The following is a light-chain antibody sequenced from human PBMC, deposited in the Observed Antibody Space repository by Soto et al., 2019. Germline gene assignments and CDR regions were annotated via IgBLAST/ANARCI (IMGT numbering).Light chain of an antibody. CDR3: GLYTSSSTLV. CDR2: EVS. J-gene: IGLJ2*01. V-gene: IGLV2-18*01. CDR1: SSDVGSYNR. Sequence: QSVLTQPPSVSGSPGQSVTISCTGTSSDVGSYNRVSWYQQPPGTAPKLMIYEVSNRPSGVPDRFSGSKSGNTASLTISGLQAEDEADYYCGLYTSSSTLVFGGGTKVTVL.